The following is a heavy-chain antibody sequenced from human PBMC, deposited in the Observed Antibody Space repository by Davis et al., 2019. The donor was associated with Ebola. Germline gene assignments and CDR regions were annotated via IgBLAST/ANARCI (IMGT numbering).Heavy chain of an antibody. CDR2: VYYGQA. Sequence: ESLKISCTVSGDSISRYYLNWIRQAPGKTLEWIGYVYYGQAIYNPSLKSRVTMSVDTSKNQISLQLTSVTAADTAVYYCARERKGDGYAGCDYWGQGTLVSVSS. D-gene: IGHD5-24*01. CDR3: ARERKGDGYAGCDY. CDR1: GDSISRYY. V-gene: IGHV4-59*01. J-gene: IGHJ4*02.